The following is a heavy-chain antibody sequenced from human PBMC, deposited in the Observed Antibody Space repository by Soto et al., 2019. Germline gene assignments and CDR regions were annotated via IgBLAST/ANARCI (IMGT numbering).Heavy chain of an antibody. Sequence: ASVKVSCKPSGYTLNTYYLHWVRQAPGQGLEWMGIIHPSGGGSTYAQKFLGRVTMTRDTSTGTVFMELSSLRSADTAVYYCARGGHIAVVTASFDYWGQGTLVTVSS. J-gene: IGHJ4*02. CDR3: ARGGHIAVVTASFDY. CDR1: GYTLNTYY. CDR2: IHPSGGGS. D-gene: IGHD2-21*02. V-gene: IGHV1-46*02.